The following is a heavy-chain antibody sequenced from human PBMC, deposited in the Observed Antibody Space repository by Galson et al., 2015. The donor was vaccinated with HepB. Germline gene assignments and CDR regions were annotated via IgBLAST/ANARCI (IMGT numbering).Heavy chain of an antibody. D-gene: IGHD2-15*01. CDR2: ISSNGGST. Sequence: SLRLSCAASGFTFSSYAMHWVRQAPGKGLEYVSAISSNGGSTYYADSVKGRFTISRDNSKNTLYLQMSSLRAEDTAVYYCVKDPVVVVAATHHYYYGMDVWGQGTTVTVSS. CDR1: GFTFSSYA. V-gene: IGHV3-64D*06. J-gene: IGHJ6*02. CDR3: VKDPVVVVAATHHYYYGMDV.